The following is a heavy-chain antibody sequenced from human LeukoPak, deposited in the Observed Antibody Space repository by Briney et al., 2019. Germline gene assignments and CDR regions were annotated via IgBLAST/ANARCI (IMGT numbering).Heavy chain of an antibody. CDR2: INHSGST. V-gene: IGHV4-34*01. Sequence: SETLSLTCAVYGGSFSGYYWSWIRQPPWKGLEWIGEINHSGSTNYNPSLKSRVTISVDTSKNQFSLKLSSVTAADTAVYYCARGRMSDIVVVPAAFFDYWGQGTLVTVSS. CDR1: GGSFSGYY. D-gene: IGHD2-2*01. J-gene: IGHJ4*02. CDR3: ARGRMSDIVVVPAAFFDY.